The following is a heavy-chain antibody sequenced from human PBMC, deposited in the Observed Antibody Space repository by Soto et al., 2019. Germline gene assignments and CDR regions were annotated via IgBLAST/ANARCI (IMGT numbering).Heavy chain of an antibody. D-gene: IGHD3-9*01. CDR3: AFVRHNLRYFDWFHIRDYGDYYFDY. J-gene: IGHJ4*02. CDR2: MNPNSGNT. V-gene: IGHV1-8*01. CDR1: GYTFTSYD. Sequence: GASVKVSCKASGYTFTSYDINWVRQATGQGLEWMGWMNPNSGNTGYAQKLQGRVTMTRNTSISTAYMELSSLRSEDTAVYYCAFVRHNLRYFDWFHIRDYGDYYFDYWGQGTLVTVSS.